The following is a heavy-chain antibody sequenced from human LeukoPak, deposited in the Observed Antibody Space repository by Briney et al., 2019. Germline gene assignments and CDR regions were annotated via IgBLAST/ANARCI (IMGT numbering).Heavy chain of an antibody. Sequence: SETLSLTCTVSGGSISSYYWSWIRQPPGKGLEWIGYIYYSGSTNYNPSLKSRVTISVATSKNQLSLKLSSVTAADTAVYYCARHLGTSAYSYGMDVWGQGTTVTVSS. CDR3: ARHLGTSAYSYGMDV. V-gene: IGHV4-59*08. J-gene: IGHJ6*02. D-gene: IGHD1/OR15-1a*01. CDR2: IYYSGST. CDR1: GGSISSYY.